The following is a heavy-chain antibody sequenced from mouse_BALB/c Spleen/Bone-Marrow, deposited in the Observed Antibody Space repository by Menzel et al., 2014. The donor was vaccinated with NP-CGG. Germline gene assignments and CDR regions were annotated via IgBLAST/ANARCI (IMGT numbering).Heavy chain of an antibody. CDR1: GFNTKDTY. CDR3: ASYRYAWYFDV. V-gene: IGHV14-3*02. CDR2: IDPANGNT. Sequence: DVQLQESGAELVKPGASVKLSCTASGFNTKDTYMHWVKQRPEQGLEWIGRIDPANGNTKYDPKFQGKATITADTSSNTAYLQLSSLTSEDTAVYYCASYRYAWYFDVWGAGTTVTVSS. J-gene: IGHJ1*01. D-gene: IGHD2-14*01.